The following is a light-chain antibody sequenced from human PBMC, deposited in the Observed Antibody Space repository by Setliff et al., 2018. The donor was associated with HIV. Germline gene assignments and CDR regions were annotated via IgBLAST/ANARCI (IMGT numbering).Light chain of an antibody. V-gene: IGLV2-14*01. J-gene: IGLJ1*01. CDR1: NSNVGGSKY. CDR3: SSYAITNTLP. Sequence: QSALTQPRSVSGSPGQSVTISCTGTNSNVGGSKYVSWYQQYPGKAPKLLIYEVSNRPSGASNRFSGSKSGNTASLTISGLQAEDEADYYCSSYAITNTLPFGSGTKVTVL. CDR2: EVS.